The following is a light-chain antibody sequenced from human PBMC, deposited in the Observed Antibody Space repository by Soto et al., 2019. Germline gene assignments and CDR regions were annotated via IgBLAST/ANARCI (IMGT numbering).Light chain of an antibody. CDR1: SSNIGAGYD. CDR3: QSYDSSLSGPVV. CDR2: GNS. J-gene: IGLJ2*01. Sequence: QSVLTQPPSVSGAPGHRVTISCTGSSSNIGAGYDVHWYQQLPGTAPKLLIYGNSNRPSGVPDRFSGSKSGTSASLASTGLQAEDEADYYCQSYDSSLSGPVVFGGGTKVTVL. V-gene: IGLV1-40*01.